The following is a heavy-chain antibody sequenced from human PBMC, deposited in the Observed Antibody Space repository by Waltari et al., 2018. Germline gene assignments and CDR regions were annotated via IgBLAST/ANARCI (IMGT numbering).Heavy chain of an antibody. CDR2: ISYDGSNK. V-gene: IGHV3-30*03. Sequence: QPGRSLRLSCAASGFTLSSYGMHWVRQAPGKGLEWVAVISYDGSNKYYADSVKGRFTISRDNSKNTLYLQMNSLRAEDTAVYYCASGYSSSWSGTPGGYWGQGTLVTVSS. J-gene: IGHJ4*02. CDR3: ASGYSSSWSGTPGGY. D-gene: IGHD6-13*01. CDR1: GFTLSSYG.